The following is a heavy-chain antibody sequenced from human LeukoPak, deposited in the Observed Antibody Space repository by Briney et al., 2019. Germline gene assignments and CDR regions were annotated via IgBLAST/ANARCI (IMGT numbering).Heavy chain of an antibody. J-gene: IGHJ4*02. Sequence: SQTLSLTCAISGDSVSSNSAAWNWIRQSPSRGLEWLGRTYYRSKWYNDYAVSVKSRITINPDTSKNQFSLQLNSVTPEDTAVYYCARGNFYSGSGSSPLDYWGQGTLVTVSS. CDR3: ARGNFYSGSGSSPLDY. CDR2: TYYRSKWYN. D-gene: IGHD3-10*01. V-gene: IGHV6-1*01. CDR1: GDSVSSNSAA.